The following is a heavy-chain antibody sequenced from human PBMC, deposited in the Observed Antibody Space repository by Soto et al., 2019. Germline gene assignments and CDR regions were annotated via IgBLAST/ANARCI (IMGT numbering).Heavy chain of an antibody. V-gene: IGHV3-7*01. D-gene: IGHD2-15*01. CDR1: GFTFSSCW. J-gene: IGHJ3*02. Sequence: PGGSLRLSCVASGFTFSSCWMSWVRQAPGKGLEWLANIKEDGSEKYYVDSLKGRFTISRDNAKNSLYVQMNSLRVEDTAMYYCARGGIGYCTGGSCYYTAFDIWGQGSMVTVSS. CDR3: ARGGIGYCTGGSCYYTAFDI. CDR2: IKEDGSEK.